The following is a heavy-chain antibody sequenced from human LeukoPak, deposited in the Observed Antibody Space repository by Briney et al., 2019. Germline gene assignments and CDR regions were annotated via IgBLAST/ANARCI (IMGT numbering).Heavy chain of an antibody. V-gene: IGHV3-21*01. J-gene: IGHJ4*02. Sequence: PGGSLRLSCAASAFTFSSYSMNWVRQAPGKGLEWVSSISSSGSYIYYADSVKGRFTISRDNAKNSLYLQMNSLRAEDTAVYYCAKSVEYSSHENVDDYWGQGTLVTVSS. CDR2: ISSSGSYI. CDR1: AFTFSSYS. D-gene: IGHD6-6*01. CDR3: AKSVEYSSHENVDDY.